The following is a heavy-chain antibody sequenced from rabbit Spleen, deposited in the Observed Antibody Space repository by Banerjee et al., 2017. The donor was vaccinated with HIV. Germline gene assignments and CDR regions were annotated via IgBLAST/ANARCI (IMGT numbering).Heavy chain of an antibody. V-gene: IGHV1S40*01. J-gene: IGHJ6*01. CDR1: GVSFSSSSY. CDR3: ARDSSCNFSSFRLDL. Sequence: QSLEESGGDLVQPEGSLTLTCTASGVSFSSSSYMCWVRQAPGKGLEWIACIDSGNSGFPYFAAWAKGRFTLPKTSSDTVTLQMARLTAADTATFFCARDSSCNFSSFRLDLLGPGTLVTVS. CDR2: IDSGNSGFP.